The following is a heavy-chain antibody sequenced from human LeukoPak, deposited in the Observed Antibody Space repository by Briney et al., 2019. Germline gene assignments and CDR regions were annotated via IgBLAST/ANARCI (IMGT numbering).Heavy chain of an antibody. CDR2: ISYDGSNK. D-gene: IGHD1-26*01. V-gene: IGHV3-30*18. J-gene: IGHJ4*02. Sequence: PGGSLRLSCAASGFTFNNFGMHWVRQAPGKGLEWVALISYDGSNKYYADSVKGRFTISRDNSKNTLYLQMNSLRAEDTAVYYCAKAYSGPFDYWGQGTLVTVSS. CDR3: AKAYSGPFDY. CDR1: GFTFNNFG.